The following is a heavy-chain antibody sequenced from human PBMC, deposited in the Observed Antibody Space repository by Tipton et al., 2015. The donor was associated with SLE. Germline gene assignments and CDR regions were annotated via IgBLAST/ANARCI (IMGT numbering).Heavy chain of an antibody. CDR3: TRPLQVAWFDP. D-gene: IGHD2-15*01. CDR1: GFTFSGSA. Sequence: VQLVQSGGGMVQPGGSLKLSCAVSGFTFSGSAMHWVRQASGKGLEWVGRIRSKANSYATAYAASVKGRVTISRDDSKNTAYLQMNSLKTEDTAVYYCTRPLQVAWFDPWGQGTLVTVSS. J-gene: IGHJ5*02. V-gene: IGHV3-73*01. CDR2: IRSKANSYAT.